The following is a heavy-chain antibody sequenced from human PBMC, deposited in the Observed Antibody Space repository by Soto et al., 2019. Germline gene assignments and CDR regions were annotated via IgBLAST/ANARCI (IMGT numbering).Heavy chain of an antibody. J-gene: IGHJ6*02. V-gene: IGHV1-18*01. Sequence: VQLVQSGAEVKKPGASVKVSCKASGYTFSRSGISWVRQAPGQGLEWMGWISTYNGDTNYAQKVQGRVTMTTDTXXXXXXXXXXXXXXXXXXXXXXXXXXXXXXYYYXLDVWGQGTTVTVSS. CDR2: ISTYNGDT. CDR1: GYTFSRSG. CDR3: XXXXXXXXYYYXLDV.